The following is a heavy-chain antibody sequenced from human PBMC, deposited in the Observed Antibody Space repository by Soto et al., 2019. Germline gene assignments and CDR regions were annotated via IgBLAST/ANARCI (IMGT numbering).Heavy chain of an antibody. V-gene: IGHV4-39*01. CDR1: GGSISSSSYY. CDR3: AIPIAARPMGGFYFDY. D-gene: IGHD6-6*01. CDR2: IYYSGST. J-gene: IGHJ4*02. Sequence: SETLSLTCTVSGGSISSSSYYWGWIRQPPGKGLEWIGSIYYSGSTYYNPSLKSRVTISVDTSKSQFSLKLSSVTAADTAVYYCAIPIAARPMGGFYFDYWGQGTLVTVSS.